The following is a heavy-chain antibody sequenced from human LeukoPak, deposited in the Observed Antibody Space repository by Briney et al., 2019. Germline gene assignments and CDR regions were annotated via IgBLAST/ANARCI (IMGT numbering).Heavy chain of an antibody. Sequence: SGGSLRLSCAASGFTFSDYYMSWIRQAPGKGLEWVSAISGSGLSTYYADSVKGRFSISRDNSKNTLYLQMNSLRAEDTAVYYCAKAYTSGSYFIDDAFDIWGQGTMVTASS. CDR1: GFTFSDYY. J-gene: IGHJ3*02. V-gene: IGHV3-23*01. D-gene: IGHD3-10*01. CDR3: AKAYTSGSYFIDDAFDI. CDR2: ISGSGLST.